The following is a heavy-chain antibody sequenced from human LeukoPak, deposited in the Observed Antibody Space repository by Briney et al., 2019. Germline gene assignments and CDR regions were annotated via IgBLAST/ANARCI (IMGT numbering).Heavy chain of an antibody. J-gene: IGHJ4*02. CDR2: INSDGSST. V-gene: IGHV3-74*01. CDR1: GFTFSTYG. CDR3: ARGGRNTYGPFDY. D-gene: IGHD5-18*01. Sequence: SGGSLRLSCAASGFTFSTYGMHWVRQAPGKGLVWVSRINSDGSSTSYVDSVKGRFTISRDNAKNTLYLQMNSLRAEDTAVYYCARGGRNTYGPFDYWGQGTLVTVSS.